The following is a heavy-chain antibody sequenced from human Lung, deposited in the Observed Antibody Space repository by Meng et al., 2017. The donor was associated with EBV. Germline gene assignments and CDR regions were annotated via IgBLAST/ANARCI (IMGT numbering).Heavy chain of an antibody. D-gene: IGHD3-3*01. J-gene: IGHJ4*02. V-gene: IGHV4-4*03. CDR3: ASNVWSGYMVY. Sequence: ARRLVNPPRPVPPPCASSAGTYSSSSWWRWLRQPPGEELEWIVDIYHSESHNYNPSLKSRVTISVDKSKNQCSLKLSSVSAADTAVYYCASNVWSGYMVYWGQGTLVTVSS. CDR1: AGTYSSSSW. CDR2: IYHSESH.